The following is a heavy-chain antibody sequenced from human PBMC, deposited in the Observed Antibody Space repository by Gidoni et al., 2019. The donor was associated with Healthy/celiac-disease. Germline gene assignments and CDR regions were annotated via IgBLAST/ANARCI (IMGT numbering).Heavy chain of an antibody. CDR3: TTLFGGVIDHFDY. Sequence: EVQLVESGGGLVKPGGSLRLSCAASGFTFRNAWMSWVRQAPGKGLEWVGRIKSKTDGGTTDYAAPVKGRFTISRDDSKNTLYLQMNSLKTEDTAVYYCTTLFGGVIDHFDYWGQGTLVTVSS. J-gene: IGHJ4*02. D-gene: IGHD3-16*02. V-gene: IGHV3-15*01. CDR2: IKSKTDGGTT. CDR1: GFTFRNAW.